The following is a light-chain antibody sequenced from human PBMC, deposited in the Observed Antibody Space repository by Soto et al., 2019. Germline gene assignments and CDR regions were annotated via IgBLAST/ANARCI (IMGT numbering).Light chain of an antibody. Sequence: EIVLTPSPATLSLSPVERATLSCMASQSVSSYLAWYQQKPGQAPRLLIYDASNRASGIPPRFSGSGSGTDFTLAISGLEPEDLAVYYCQKRYNWPWKCGQGTKGDIK. CDR1: QSVSSY. V-gene: IGKV3-11*01. CDR3: QKRYNWPWK. CDR2: DAS. J-gene: IGKJ1*01.